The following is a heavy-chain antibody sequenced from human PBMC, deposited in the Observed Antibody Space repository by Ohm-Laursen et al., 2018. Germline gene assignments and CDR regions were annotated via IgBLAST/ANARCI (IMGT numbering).Heavy chain of an antibody. D-gene: IGHD1-1*01. J-gene: IGHJ6*02. Sequence: GSLRLSCSASGFTFNNAWMSWVRQAPGQGLEWVGRIKSKTDGGTTDYAAPVKGRFTISRDDSKNTLYLQMNSLKTEDTAVYYCTRVQLERGGYYYYYYGMDVWGQGTTVTVSS. V-gene: IGHV3-15*01. CDR3: TRVQLERGGYYYYYYGMDV. CDR1: GFTFNNAW. CDR2: IKSKTDGGTT.